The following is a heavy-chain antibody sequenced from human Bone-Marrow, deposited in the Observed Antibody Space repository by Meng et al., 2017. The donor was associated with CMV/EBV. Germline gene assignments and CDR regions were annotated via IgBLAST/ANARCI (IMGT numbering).Heavy chain of an antibody. D-gene: IGHD6-13*01. CDR3: ARAYSNIWPNWFAP. Sequence: ASEKVSCKASGFTFTSYDINWVRQATGHGLEWMGWMTPNSGNTGYAQKFQGRVTMTRNTSISTAYMELSSLRSEDTAVYYCARAYSNIWPNWFAPWGQGTLVTVSS. J-gene: IGHJ5*02. V-gene: IGHV1-8*01. CDR2: MTPNSGNT. CDR1: GFTFTSYD.